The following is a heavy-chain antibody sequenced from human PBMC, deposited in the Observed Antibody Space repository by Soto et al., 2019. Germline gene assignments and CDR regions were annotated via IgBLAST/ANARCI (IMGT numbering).Heavy chain of an antibody. CDR1: GFTFSVSS. CDR2: IRSRANHYAT. CDR3: AIEGVGFGH. J-gene: IGHJ4*02. V-gene: IGHV3-73*01. D-gene: IGHD3-16*01. Sequence: EVQLVESGGGLVRPGGSVRLSCAASGFTFSVSSMHWVRQASGKGLEWVGRIRSRANHYATTYSESLKGRVIISRDDSQDTMFLEMSSLRTEDTAMYYCAIEGVGFGHWGQGTLVTVSS.